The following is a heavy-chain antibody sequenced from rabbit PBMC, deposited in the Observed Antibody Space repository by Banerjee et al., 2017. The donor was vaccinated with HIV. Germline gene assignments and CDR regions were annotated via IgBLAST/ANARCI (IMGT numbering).Heavy chain of an antibody. V-gene: IGHV1S47*01. CDR1: GFSFSRTG. D-gene: IGHD1-1*01. Sequence: LEESGGGLVQPGASLTLTCTASGFSFSRTGVSWVRQAPGKGLEWIGYIDLLFGTTYYASWVNGRFTISRENAQNTLYLQLHSLTAADTATYFCVRGASDSGYYSVWGPGTLVTV. CDR2: IDLLFGTT. J-gene: IGHJ4*01. CDR3: VRGASDSGYYSV.